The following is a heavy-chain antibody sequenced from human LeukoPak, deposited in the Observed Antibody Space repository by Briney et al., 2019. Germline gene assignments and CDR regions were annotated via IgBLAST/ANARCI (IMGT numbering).Heavy chain of an antibody. Sequence: PGGSLRLSCVVSGFTFSSYWMTWVRQAPGKGLEWVANIKQDGSDKYYVDSVRGRFTMSRDNAKNSLYLQMNSLRAEDTAVYYCARDREDYGEYWGQGTLVTVSS. J-gene: IGHJ4*02. CDR1: GFTFSSYW. CDR2: IKQDGSDK. CDR3: ARDREDYGEY. V-gene: IGHV3-7*01.